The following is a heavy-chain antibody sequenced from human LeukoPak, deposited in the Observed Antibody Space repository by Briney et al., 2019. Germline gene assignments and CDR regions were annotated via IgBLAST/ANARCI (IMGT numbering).Heavy chain of an antibody. V-gene: IGHV3-11*06. J-gene: IGHJ3*02. CDR1: RFTFSDYY. CDR3: ARAWTDYYDSSAYYYNAFDI. Sequence: GGSLRLSCAASRFTFSDYYMSWIRQAPGKGLEWVSYISSSGIYTNYADSVKGRFTISRDNAKNSLYLQMNDLRAEDTAVYYCARAWTDYYDSSAYYYNAFDIWGQGTMVTVSS. D-gene: IGHD3-22*01. CDR2: ISSSGIYT.